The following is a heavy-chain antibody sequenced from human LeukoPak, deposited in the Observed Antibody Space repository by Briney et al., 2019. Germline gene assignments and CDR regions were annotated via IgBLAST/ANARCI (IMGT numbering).Heavy chain of an antibody. CDR3: ASLAVAGTPDYYDY. V-gene: IGHV1-2*02. D-gene: IGHD6-19*01. CDR1: GYTFTGYY. CDR2: INPNSGGT. J-gene: IGHJ4*02. Sequence: ASVKVSCKASGYTFTGYYMHWARQAPGQGLEWMGGINPNSGGTNYAQKFQGRVTMTRDTSISTAYMELSRLRSDDTAVYYCASLAVAGTPDYYDYWGQGTLVTVSS.